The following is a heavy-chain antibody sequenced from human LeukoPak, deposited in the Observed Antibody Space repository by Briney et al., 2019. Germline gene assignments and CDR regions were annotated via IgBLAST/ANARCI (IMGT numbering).Heavy chain of an antibody. D-gene: IGHD3-22*01. CDR1: GGTFSSYA. J-gene: IGHJ5*01. CDR2: ISAYNGNT. CDR3: ARATSLGDSSGYYYADS. V-gene: IGHV1-18*01. Sequence: ASVKVSCKASGGTFSSYAISWVRQAPGQGLEWMGWISAYNGNTNYAQKLQGRVTMTTDTSTNTAYMELRSLRSDDTAVYYCARATSLGDSSGYYYADSWGQGTLVTVSS.